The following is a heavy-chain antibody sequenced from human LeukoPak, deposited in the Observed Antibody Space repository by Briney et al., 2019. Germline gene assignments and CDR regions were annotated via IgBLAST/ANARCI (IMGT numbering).Heavy chain of an antibody. CDR2: IYSGGST. V-gene: IGHV3-66*01. CDR1: GFTVSSNY. CDR3: AKDGSFSTGYYFDY. Sequence: GGSLRLSCAASGFTVSSNYMSWVRQAPGKGLEWVSVIYSGGSTYYADSVKGRFTISRDNSKNTLHLQMNSLRPEDTAVYYCAKDGSFSTGYYFDYWGQGTLVSVSS. J-gene: IGHJ4*02. D-gene: IGHD2-2*03.